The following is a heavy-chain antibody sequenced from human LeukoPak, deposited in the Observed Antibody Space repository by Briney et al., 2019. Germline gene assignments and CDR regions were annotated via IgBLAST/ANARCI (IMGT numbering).Heavy chain of an antibody. CDR1: GYTFSNYG. J-gene: IGHJ4*02. D-gene: IGHD3-9*01. CDR3: ARVDLLTGYYFFDY. Sequence: GASVKVSCKASGYTFSNYGISWVRQAPGQGLEWVGWIRGDNGNTNYAQKFQGRVTMTTETSTSTAYRELGSLGSDETAVYYCARVDLLTGYYFFDYWGQGTLVTVSS. CDR2: IRGDNGNT. V-gene: IGHV1-18*01.